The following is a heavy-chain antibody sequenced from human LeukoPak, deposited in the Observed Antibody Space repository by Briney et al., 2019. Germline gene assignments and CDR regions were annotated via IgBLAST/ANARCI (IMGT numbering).Heavy chain of an antibody. J-gene: IGHJ4*02. V-gene: IGHV3-23*01. CDR2: ITSGSGSNV. CDR1: GFTFSSHA. D-gene: IGHD6-13*01. Sequence: GGSLRLSCAASGFTFSSHAMSWVRQAPGRGLEWVSAITSGSGSNVYYTDSLKGRFTISRDNSKNTLYLHMNSLRAEDTAVYYCARHGSWSFDYWGQGTLLTVSA. CDR3: ARHGSWSFDY.